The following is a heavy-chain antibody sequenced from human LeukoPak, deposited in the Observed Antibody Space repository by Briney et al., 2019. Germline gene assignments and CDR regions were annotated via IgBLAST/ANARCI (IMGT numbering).Heavy chain of an antibody. V-gene: IGHV4-30-4*01. CDR3: ARDPYYDFWSGSAVGMDV. CDR1: GGSISSGDYY. CDR2: INYSGST. Sequence: SQTLSLTCTVSGGSISSGDYYWSWIRQPPGKGLWWIGYINYSGSTYYNPSRKSRVTISLDTSKNQFSLKSSSATSADTAIHYCARDPYYDFWSGSAVGMDVWGQGTTVTVSS. D-gene: IGHD3-3*01. J-gene: IGHJ6*02.